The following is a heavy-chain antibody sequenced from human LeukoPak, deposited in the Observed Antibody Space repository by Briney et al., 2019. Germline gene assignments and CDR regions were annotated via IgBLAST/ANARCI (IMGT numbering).Heavy chain of an antibody. J-gene: IGHJ6*02. D-gene: IGHD5-18*01. Sequence: GESLQISCQGSGYSITSYWIGWVRQMPGKGLEWMGIIYPGDSDTRYSPSFQGQVTISADKSISTAYLQWSSLKASDTAMYYCTRVGGDTAIIGYGMDVWGQGTTVTVS. CDR1: GYSITSYW. CDR2: IYPGDSDT. CDR3: TRVGGDTAIIGYGMDV. V-gene: IGHV5-51*01.